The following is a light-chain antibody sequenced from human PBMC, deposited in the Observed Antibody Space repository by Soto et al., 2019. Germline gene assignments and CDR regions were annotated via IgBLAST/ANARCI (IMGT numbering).Light chain of an antibody. CDR1: SSNIGSYY. CDR2: SNN. V-gene: IGLV1-47*02. CDR3: AAWDDSLSGPV. Sequence: QLVLTQPPSASGTPGQRVTISCSGSSSNIGSYYVYWYQQLPGTAPRLLIYSNNRRPSGVPDRFSGSKSGTSASLAISGLRSEDEADYYCAAWDDSLSGPVFGTGTKLTVL. J-gene: IGLJ1*01.